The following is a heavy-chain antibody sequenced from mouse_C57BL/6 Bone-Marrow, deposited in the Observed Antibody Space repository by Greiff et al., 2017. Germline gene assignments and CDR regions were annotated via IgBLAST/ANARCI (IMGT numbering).Heavy chain of an antibody. J-gene: IGHJ1*03. D-gene: IGHD1-1*01. V-gene: IGHV1-18*01. CDR3: AREFHYYGSSCGYWYLDV. Sequence: EVQLQQSGPELVKPGASVKIPCKAFGYTFTDYNMDWVKQSHGKSLEWIGDSNPNNGGTIYNQKFKGKATLTVDKSSRTAYTELRSLTSEGTAVYYCAREFHYYGSSCGYWYLDVGGTGTTVTVSS. CDR2: SNPNNGGT. CDR1: GYTFTDYN.